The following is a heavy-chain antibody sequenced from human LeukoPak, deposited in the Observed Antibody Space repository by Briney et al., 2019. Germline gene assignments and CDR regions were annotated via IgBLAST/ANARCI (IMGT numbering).Heavy chain of an antibody. CDR3: AGAWEGQGVDY. J-gene: IGHJ4*02. CDR1: GGTFSSYA. V-gene: IGHV1-69*04. D-gene: IGHD1-26*01. CDR2: IIPILGIA. Sequence: SVKVSCKASGGTFSSYAISWVRQAPGQGLEWMGRIIPILGIANYAQKFQGRVTITADKSTSTAYMELSSLRSEDTAVYYCAGAWEGQGVDYWGQGTLVTVSS.